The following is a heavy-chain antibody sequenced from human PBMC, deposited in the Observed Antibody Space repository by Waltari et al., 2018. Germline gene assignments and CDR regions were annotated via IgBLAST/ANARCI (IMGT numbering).Heavy chain of an antibody. CDR2: IYHSGST. CDR3: ARDFDSSGYYLVY. V-gene: IGHV4-38-2*02. Sequence: QVQLQESGPGLVKPSETLSLTCAVSGYSISSGYYWGWIRRPPGKGLEWIGSIYHSGSTYYNPSLKSRVTISVDTSKNQFSLKLSSVTAADTAVYYCARDFDSSGYYLVYWGQGTLVTVSS. CDR1: GYSISSGYY. D-gene: IGHD3-22*01. J-gene: IGHJ4*02.